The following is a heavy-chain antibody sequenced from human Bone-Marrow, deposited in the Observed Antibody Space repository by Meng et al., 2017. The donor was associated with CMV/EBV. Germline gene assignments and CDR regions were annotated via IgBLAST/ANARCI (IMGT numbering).Heavy chain of an antibody. CDR3: ARGAVPKGMDV. CDR1: GGSFSGYY. V-gene: IGHV4-34*01. Sequence: SETPSLTCAVYGGSFSGYYWSWIRQPPGKGLEWIGEINHSGSTNYNPSLKSRVTISVDTSKNQFSLKLSSVTAADTAVYYCARGAVPKGMDVWGQGTTVTVSS. CDR2: INHSGST. J-gene: IGHJ6*02. D-gene: IGHD6-19*01.